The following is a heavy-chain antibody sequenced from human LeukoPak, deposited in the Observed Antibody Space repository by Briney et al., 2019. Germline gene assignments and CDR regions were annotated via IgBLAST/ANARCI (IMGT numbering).Heavy chain of an antibody. CDR3: ARRTFYYGSGSAIDS. D-gene: IGHD3-10*01. CDR1: GFTFSDYY. J-gene: IGHJ4*02. V-gene: IGHV3-11*06. CDR2: ISSSSSYT. Sequence: GGSLRLSCAASGFTFSDYYMSWIRQAPGKGLEWVSYISSSSSYTNYAGSVKGRFTISRDNAKNSLYLQMNSLRDEDTAVYYCARRTFYYGSGSAIDSWGQGTLVTVSS.